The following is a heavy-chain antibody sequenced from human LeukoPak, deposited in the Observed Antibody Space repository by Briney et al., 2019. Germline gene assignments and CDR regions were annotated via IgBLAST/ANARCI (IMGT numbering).Heavy chain of an antibody. V-gene: IGHV3-72*01. CDR3: ARVGRGYCSGGSCYLFDH. Sequence: GGSLRLSCAASGFMFSDHYMDWVRQAPGKGLEWVGRSRNKANSYTTEYAASVKGRFTISGDDSKNSVYLQMNSLKTEDTAVYYCARVGRGYCSGGSCYLFDHWGQGTLVTVSS. CDR2: SRNKANSYTT. D-gene: IGHD2-15*01. J-gene: IGHJ4*02. CDR1: GFMFSDHY.